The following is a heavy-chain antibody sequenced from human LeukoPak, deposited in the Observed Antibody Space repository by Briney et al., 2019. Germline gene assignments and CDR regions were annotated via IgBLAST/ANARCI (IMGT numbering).Heavy chain of an antibody. J-gene: IGHJ4*02. V-gene: IGHV4-39*01. CDR1: GXSISSSSYY. CDR2: IYYSGST. D-gene: IGHD3-9*01. Sequence: SETLSLTCTVSGXSISSSSYYWGWIRQPPGRGLEWIGSIYYSGSTYYNPSLKSRVTISVDTSKNQFSLKLSSVTAADTAVYYCARGDGITIFWHYFDYSGQGTLVTVSS. CDR3: ARGDGITIFWHYFDY.